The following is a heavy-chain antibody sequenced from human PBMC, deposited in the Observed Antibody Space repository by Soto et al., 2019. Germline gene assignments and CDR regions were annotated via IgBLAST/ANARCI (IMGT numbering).Heavy chain of an antibody. CDR2: IYYSGST. J-gene: IGHJ4*02. V-gene: IGHV4-61*01. D-gene: IGHD6-19*01. Sequence: LSLTCTVSGGSVSSGSYYWSWIRQPPGKGLEWTGYIYYSGSTNYNPSLKSRVTISVDTSKNQFSLKLSSVTAADTAVYYCAFRIAVAGTLVDYWGQGTLVTVSS. CDR3: AFRIAVAGTLVDY. CDR1: GGSVSSGSYY.